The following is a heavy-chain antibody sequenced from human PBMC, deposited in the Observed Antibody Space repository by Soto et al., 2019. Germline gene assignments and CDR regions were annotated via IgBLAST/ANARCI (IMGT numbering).Heavy chain of an antibody. CDR3: AASGYSSGWDIPGTGY. CDR1: GFTFTSSA. CDR2: IVVGSGNT. J-gene: IGHJ4*02. Sequence: SVKVSCKASGFTFTSSAAQWVRQARGQRLEWIGWIVVGSGNTNYAQKFQERVTITRDMSTSTAYMELSSLRSEDTAVYYCAASGYSSGWDIPGTGYWGQGTLVTVSS. V-gene: IGHV1-58*01. D-gene: IGHD6-19*01.